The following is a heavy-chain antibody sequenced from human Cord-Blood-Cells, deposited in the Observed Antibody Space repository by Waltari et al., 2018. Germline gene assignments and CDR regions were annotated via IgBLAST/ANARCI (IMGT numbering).Heavy chain of an antibody. CDR2: ISYDGSNK. CDR1: GFTFSSYA. D-gene: IGHD6-13*01. CDR3: ARYPSWYDAFDI. Sequence: QVQLVESGGGVVQPGRSLRLSCAASGFTFSSYAMHWARQAPGKGLEWVAVISYDGSNKYYADSVKGRFTISRDNSKNTLYLQMNSLRAEDTAVYYCARYPSWYDAFDIWGQGTMVTVSS. V-gene: IGHV3-30*04. J-gene: IGHJ3*02.